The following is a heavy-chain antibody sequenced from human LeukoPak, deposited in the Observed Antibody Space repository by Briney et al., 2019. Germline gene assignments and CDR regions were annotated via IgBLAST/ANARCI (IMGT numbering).Heavy chain of an antibody. CDR2: IYYSGST. J-gene: IGHJ4*02. V-gene: IGHV4-39*07. CDR1: GGSISNYY. CDR3: ARASSQPYYFDY. Sequence: PSETLSLTCTVSGGSISNYYWSWIRQPPGKGLEWIGSIYYSGSTYYNPSLKSRVTISVDTSKNQFSLKLSSVTAADTAVYYCARASSQPYYFDYWGQGTLVTVSS. D-gene: IGHD6-13*01.